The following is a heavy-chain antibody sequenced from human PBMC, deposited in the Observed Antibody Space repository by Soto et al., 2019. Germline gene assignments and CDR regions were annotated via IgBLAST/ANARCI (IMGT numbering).Heavy chain of an antibody. D-gene: IGHD3-3*02. V-gene: IGHV3-30-3*01. Sequence: GFTFSSYAMHWVRQAPGKGLEWVAVISYDGSNKYYADSVKGRFTISRDNSKNTLYLQMNSLRAEDTAVYYCARDGAVAFLTGTFDYWGQGTLVTVSS. CDR2: ISYDGSNK. CDR1: GFTFSSYA. CDR3: ARDGAVAFLTGTFDY. J-gene: IGHJ4*02.